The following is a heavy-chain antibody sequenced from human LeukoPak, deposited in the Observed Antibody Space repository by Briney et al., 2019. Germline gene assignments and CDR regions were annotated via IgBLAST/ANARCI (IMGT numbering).Heavy chain of an antibody. D-gene: IGHD4-11*01. J-gene: IGHJ4*02. Sequence: GGSLRLSCAASGFTFSSYWMHWVRQAPGKGLVWVSRINSDGSSTSYADSVKGRFTISRDNAKNTLYLQMNSLRAEDTAVYYCARASLTTPYYFDYWGQGILVTVSS. V-gene: IGHV3-74*01. CDR3: ARASLTTPYYFDY. CDR1: GFTFSSYW. CDR2: INSDGSST.